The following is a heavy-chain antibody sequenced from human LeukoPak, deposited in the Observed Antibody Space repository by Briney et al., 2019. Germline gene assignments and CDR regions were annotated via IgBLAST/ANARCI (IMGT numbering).Heavy chain of an antibody. CDR1: GGSFSEYY. CDR2: IHHSGST. D-gene: IGHD6-19*01. V-gene: IGHV4-34*01. J-gene: IGHJ4*02. Sequence: PSETLSLTCAVYGGSFSEYYWSWIRQPPGKGLEWIGEIHHSGSTNYNPSLKSRVTTSVDTSKNQFSLKLSSVTAADTALYYCARGGGSGWYIDYWGQGTLVAVSS. CDR3: ARGGGSGWYIDY.